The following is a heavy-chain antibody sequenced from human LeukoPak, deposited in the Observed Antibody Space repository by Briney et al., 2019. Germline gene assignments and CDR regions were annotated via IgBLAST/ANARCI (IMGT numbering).Heavy chain of an antibody. CDR2: INSDGSST. CDR3: ARSVSSSSWYSY. Sequence: GGSLRLSCAASGFAFSSDWMHWVRQAPGKGLVWVSRINSDGSSTSYADSVKGRFTISRDNAKNTLYLQMNSLRAEDTAVYYCARSVSSSSWYSYWGQGTLVTVSS. D-gene: IGHD6-13*01. J-gene: IGHJ4*02. CDR1: GFAFSSDW. V-gene: IGHV3-74*01.